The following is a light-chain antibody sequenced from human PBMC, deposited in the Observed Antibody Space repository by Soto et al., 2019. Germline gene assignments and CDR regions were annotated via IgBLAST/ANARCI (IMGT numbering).Light chain of an antibody. CDR2: DAS. V-gene: IGKV1-9*01. J-gene: IGKJ2*01. CDR1: QGISSY. CDR3: QQLNSHPYT. Sequence: IQLTQSPSSLSASVGDRVTITCRASQGISSYLAWYQQKPGKAPKLLIYDASTLQSGVPSRVGGSGSGTEFTLTISRLQPEDSATYYCQQLNSHPYTFGQGTKLEIK.